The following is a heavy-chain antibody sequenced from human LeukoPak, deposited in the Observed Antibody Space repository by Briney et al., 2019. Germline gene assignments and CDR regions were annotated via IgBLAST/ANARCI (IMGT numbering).Heavy chain of an antibody. CDR3: ARGSLGSHDY. CDR1: GFTFSNHW. CDR2: ISSDGTSK. Sequence: EGSLRLSCAASGFTFSNHWMHWVRQGPGKGLVWVSRISSDGTSKNYAGSVKGRFTISRDNAKSTLYLQMNSLRAEDTAVYYCARGSLGSHDYWGQGTLVIVSS. V-gene: IGHV3-74*01. J-gene: IGHJ4*02. D-gene: IGHD2-15*01.